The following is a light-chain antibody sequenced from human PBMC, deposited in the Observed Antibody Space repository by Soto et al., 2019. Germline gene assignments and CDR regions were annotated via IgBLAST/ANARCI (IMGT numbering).Light chain of an antibody. J-gene: IGKJ2*01. Sequence: EIGLTQSPGTLSLSPGERATLSCRASQSIRSRYLAWYQQKPGQAPRLLIYSGFSRATGIPDRFSGSGSGTDFTLTISRLEPEDSAVYYCQQFDSSVVYTFGQGTRLEIK. CDR2: SGF. CDR3: QQFDSSVVYT. V-gene: IGKV3-20*01. CDR1: QSIRSRY.